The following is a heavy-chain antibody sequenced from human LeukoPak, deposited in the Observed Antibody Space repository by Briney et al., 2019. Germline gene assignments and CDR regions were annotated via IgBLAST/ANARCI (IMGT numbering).Heavy chain of an antibody. CDR2: IYHSRST. V-gene: IGHV4-38-2*02. CDR3: ARTKYQLLLSALFY. CDR1: GYSISSGYY. D-gene: IGHD2-2*01. Sequence: SETLSLTCTVSGYSISSGYYWCWIRQPPGKRLEWIGSIYHSRSTYYNPSLKSRVTISVDTSKNQLSLQLSSVTAADTAVYYCARTKYQLLLSALFYWGQGTLVTVSS. J-gene: IGHJ4*02.